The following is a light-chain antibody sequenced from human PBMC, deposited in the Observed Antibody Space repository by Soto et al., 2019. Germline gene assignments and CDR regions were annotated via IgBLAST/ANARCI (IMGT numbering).Light chain of an antibody. CDR3: MHGTHWPIT. Sequence: DVVVTQSTLSLPVSRGQPASISCRSNQSLVHSDGIAYFSWFQQRPGRSPRRLIYKVSNRDSGVPARFSGSGSGTDFALKISRVEAEDVGVYYCMHGTHWPITFGQGTRLEIK. CDR1: QSLVHSDGIAY. V-gene: IGKV2-30*02. J-gene: IGKJ5*01. CDR2: KVS.